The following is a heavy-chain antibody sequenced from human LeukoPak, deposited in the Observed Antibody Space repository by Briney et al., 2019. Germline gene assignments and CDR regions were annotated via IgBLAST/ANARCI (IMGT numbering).Heavy chain of an antibody. Sequence: SETLSLTCAVSGGSISSGGYSWSWIRQPPGKGLEWIGYIYHSGSTYYNPSLKSRVTISVDRSKNQFSLKLSSVTAADTAVYYCARGGSSSLGYWGQGTLVTVSS. CDR2: IYHSGST. CDR3: ARGGSSSLGY. J-gene: IGHJ4*02. D-gene: IGHD6-13*01. CDR1: GGSISSGGYS. V-gene: IGHV4-30-2*01.